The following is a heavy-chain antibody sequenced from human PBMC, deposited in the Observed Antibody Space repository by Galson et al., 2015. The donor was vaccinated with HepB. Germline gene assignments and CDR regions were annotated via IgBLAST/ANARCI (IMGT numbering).Heavy chain of an antibody. D-gene: IGHD3-3*01. Sequence: SVKVSCKASGYNFANYAIIWVRQAPGQGLEWMGWIRGYNGKTDSAPKIQDRVTMTTDTSTKTAYLELRALTSDDTAVYYCARGHSVTVSGVGPHWFDPWGQGTLVTVSS. CDR1: GYNFANYA. J-gene: IGHJ5*02. CDR2: IRGYNGKT. V-gene: IGHV1-18*01. CDR3: ARGHSVTVSGVGPHWFDP.